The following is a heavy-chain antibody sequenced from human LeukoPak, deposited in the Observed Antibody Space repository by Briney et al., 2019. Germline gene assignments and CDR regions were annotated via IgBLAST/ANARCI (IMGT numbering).Heavy chain of an antibody. CDR1: GGSFSGYY. D-gene: IGHD3/OR15-3a*01. V-gene: IGHV4-34*01. CDR2: IYYSGNT. CDR3: ARQTGSGLFILP. J-gene: IGHJ4*02. Sequence: PSETLSLTCAVYGGSFSGYYWSWMRDPPGKGLEWIGSIYYSGNTYYNASLKSQVSISIDTSKNQFSLRLTSVTAADTAVYYCARQTGSGLFILPGGQGTLVTVSS.